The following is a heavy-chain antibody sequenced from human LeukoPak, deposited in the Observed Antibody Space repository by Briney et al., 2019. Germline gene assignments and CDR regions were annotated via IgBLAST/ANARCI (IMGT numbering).Heavy chain of an antibody. V-gene: IGHV1-18*01. Sequence: ASVKVSCKASDYIFTSYGISWVRQAPGQGLEWMGWISAYNGSTKYTQKLQGRVTMTTDTSTSTVYMELRSLRSDDTAMYYCARDDKDYSDAFDIWGQGTMVTVSS. J-gene: IGHJ3*02. CDR3: ARDDKDYSDAFDI. CDR1: DYIFTSYG. CDR2: ISAYNGST. D-gene: IGHD3-10*01.